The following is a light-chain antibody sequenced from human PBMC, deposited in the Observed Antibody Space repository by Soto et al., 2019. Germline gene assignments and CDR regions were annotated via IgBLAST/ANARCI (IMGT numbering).Light chain of an antibody. CDR2: LGS. V-gene: IGKV2-28*01. J-gene: IGKJ1*01. CDR1: QSLLHSNGYNY. Sequence: DIVMTQSPLSLPVTPGEPASISCRSSQSLLHSNGYNYLDWFLQKPGQSPQLLIYLGSNRASGVPDRFSGSRSGTDFTLKISRVEAEDVGVYYCMQALQTSWTFGQGTKAEIK. CDR3: MQALQTSWT.